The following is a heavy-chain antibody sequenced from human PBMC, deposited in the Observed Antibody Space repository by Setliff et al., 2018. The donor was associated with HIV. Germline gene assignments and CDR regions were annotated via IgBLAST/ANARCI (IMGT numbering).Heavy chain of an antibody. V-gene: IGHV3-73*01. J-gene: IGHJ1*01. CDR3: ATNVRVPGSSLDS. CDR1: GFAFVGAE. Sequence: GGSLRLSCAASGFAFVGAEIHWVRQASGKGLEWVGRIRNKFNSLATQYGESLEGRFTISRDDSMNTAYLQMRSLKTDDTAVYFCATNVRVPGSSLDSWGPGSLVTVSS. D-gene: IGHD6-19*01. CDR2: IRNKFNSLAT.